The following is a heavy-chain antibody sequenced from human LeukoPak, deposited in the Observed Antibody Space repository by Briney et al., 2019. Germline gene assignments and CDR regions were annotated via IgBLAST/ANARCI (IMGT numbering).Heavy chain of an antibody. Sequence: PSETLSLTCTVSGGSISSSSYYWGWIPQPPGKGLEWIGSIYYSGSTYYNPSLKSRVTISVDTSKNQCSLKLSSVTAADTAVYYCARHTMIVFLAWFDPWGQGTLVTVSS. J-gene: IGHJ5*02. CDR3: ARHTMIVFLAWFDP. V-gene: IGHV4-39*01. CDR1: GGSISSSSYY. D-gene: IGHD3-22*01. CDR2: IYYSGST.